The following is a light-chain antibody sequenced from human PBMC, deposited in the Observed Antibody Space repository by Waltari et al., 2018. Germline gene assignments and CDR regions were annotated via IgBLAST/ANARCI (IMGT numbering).Light chain of an antibody. CDR2: DVS. CDR1: RSAVGGHNH. CDR3: HSFTSSTTWV. Sequence: QSALPQPASVSGPLGQSITTPSTEPRSAVGGHNHFPWYQHHPGKAPKLIIHDVSERPSGVSNRFSGSKSGNTASLTISGLQADDETEYYCHSFTSSTTWVFGGGTKVTVL. V-gene: IGLV2-14*03. J-gene: IGLJ3*02.